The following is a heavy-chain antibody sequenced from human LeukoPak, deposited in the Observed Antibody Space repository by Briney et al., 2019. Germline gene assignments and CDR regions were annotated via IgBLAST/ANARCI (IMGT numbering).Heavy chain of an antibody. CDR1: SGSISSSSYY. D-gene: IGHD2-15*01. V-gene: IGHV4-39*01. CDR2: IYYSGST. CDR3: ARKALVVSYYYYYMDV. Sequence: SETLSLTCTVSSGSISSSSYYWGWIRQPPGKGLEWIGSIYYSGSTYYNPSLKSRVTISVDMSKNQFSLKLSSVTAADTAVYYCARKALVVSYYYYYMDVWGKGTTVTVSS. J-gene: IGHJ6*03.